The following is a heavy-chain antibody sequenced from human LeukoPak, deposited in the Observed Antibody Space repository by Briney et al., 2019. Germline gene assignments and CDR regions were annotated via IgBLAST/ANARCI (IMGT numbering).Heavy chain of an antibody. CDR2: VSYDGHTK. J-gene: IGHJ6*03. D-gene: IGHD5-18*01. V-gene: IGHV3-30*18. CDR1: GFTFNIFG. Sequence: PGGSLRLSCEASGFTFNIFGMHWVRQAPGKGLGWVAVVSYDGHTKHYSESVRGRFTISRDNSKDTLYLEMGSLRVGDTALYYCAKDLTPMVVANYYYMDGWGKGTTVTVSS. CDR3: AKDLTPMVVANYYYMDG.